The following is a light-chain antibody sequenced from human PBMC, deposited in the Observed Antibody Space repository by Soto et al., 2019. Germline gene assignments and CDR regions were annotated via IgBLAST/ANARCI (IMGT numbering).Light chain of an antibody. V-gene: IGKV3-20*01. CDR1: QTVTSNY. Sequence: EIVLTQSPGTLSLSPGERATLSCRASQTVTSNYLAWYQQKPGQAPRLLIYGASSRATGIPDRFSGGGSGRDFTLTISRLEPEDFAVYYCQQYNNWPLTFGGGTKVDI. CDR2: GAS. J-gene: IGKJ4*01. CDR3: QQYNNWPLT.